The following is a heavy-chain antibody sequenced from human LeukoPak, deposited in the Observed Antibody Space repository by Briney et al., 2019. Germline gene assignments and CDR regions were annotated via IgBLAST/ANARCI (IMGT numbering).Heavy chain of an antibody. V-gene: IGHV4-39*01. J-gene: IGHJ3*02. Sequence: SETLSLTCTVSGGSISSSSYYWGWIRQPPGKGLEWIGSIYYSGSTYYNPSLKSRVTISVDTSKNQFSLKLSSVTAADTAAYYCARQAGLCSSTSCYSAFDIWGQGTMVTVSS. D-gene: IGHD2-2*01. CDR3: ARQAGLCSSTSCYSAFDI. CDR1: GGSISSSSYY. CDR2: IYYSGST.